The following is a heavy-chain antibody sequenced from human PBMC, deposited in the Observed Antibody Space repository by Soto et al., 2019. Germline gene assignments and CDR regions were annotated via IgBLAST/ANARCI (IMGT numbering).Heavy chain of an antibody. J-gene: IGHJ3*02. D-gene: IGHD1-26*01. CDR3: ARGDFIVGVRGHDAFEI. Sequence: VRLSCAASGFSFSSYEMNWVRQAPGKGLEWVSHISSSGSDIYYADSVKGRFTISRDNAKKSLYLQMNGLRGEDTAVYYCARGDFIVGVRGHDAFEIWGQGTMVTVSS. V-gene: IGHV3-48*03. CDR2: ISSSGSDI. CDR1: GFSFSSYE.